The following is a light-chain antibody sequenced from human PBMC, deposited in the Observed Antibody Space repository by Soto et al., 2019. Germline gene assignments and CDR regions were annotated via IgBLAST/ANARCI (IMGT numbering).Light chain of an antibody. CDR2: EVS. Sequence: QSALTQPPSASGSPGQSVTISCTGTSSDVGGYNYVSWYQQHPGKAPKLMIYEVSKRPSGVPDRFSGSKSGNTASLTVSGLQAEDAADYYCSSYAGSTMGVFGGGTKLTVL. CDR1: SSDVGGYNY. V-gene: IGLV2-8*01. J-gene: IGLJ3*02. CDR3: SSYAGSTMGV.